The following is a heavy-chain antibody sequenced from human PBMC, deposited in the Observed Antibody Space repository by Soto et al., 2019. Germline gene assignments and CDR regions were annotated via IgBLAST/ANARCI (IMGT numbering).Heavy chain of an antibody. V-gene: IGHV1-69*13. J-gene: IGHJ3*02. D-gene: IGHD3-22*01. CDR1: GGTFSSYA. CDR3: AREAYYDSSGYHDAFDI. CDR2: IIPIFGTA. Sequence: SVKVSCKASGGTFSSYAISWVRQAPGQGLEWMGGIIPIFGTANYAQKFQGRVTITADESTSTAYMELSSLRSEDTAVYYCAREAYYDSSGYHDAFDIWGQGTMVTVS.